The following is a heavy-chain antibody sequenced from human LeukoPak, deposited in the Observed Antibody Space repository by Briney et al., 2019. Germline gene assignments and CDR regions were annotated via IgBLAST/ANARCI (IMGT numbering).Heavy chain of an antibody. CDR1: GGTFSSYA. J-gene: IGHJ4*02. D-gene: IGHD3-10*01. Sequence: GASVKVSCKASGGTFSSYAISWVRQAPGQGLEWMGWINTNTGNPTFAQDFTGRFVFSLDTSVSTAYLQISNLKAEDTAVYYCARGASGSLDYWGQGTLVTVSS. V-gene: IGHV7-4-1*02. CDR3: ARGASGSLDY. CDR2: INTNTGNP.